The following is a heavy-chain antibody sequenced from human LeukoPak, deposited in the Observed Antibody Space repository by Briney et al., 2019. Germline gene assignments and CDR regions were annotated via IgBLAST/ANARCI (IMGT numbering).Heavy chain of an antibody. CDR3: ARDSGNYHYDMDV. Sequence: ASVKVSCKASGYTFTRYYMHWVRQAPGQGLEWMGIINPSGGSTSFAQNFQGRVTMTRDTSTSTVYMELSSLRSEDTAVYYSARDSGNYHYDMDVWGQGTTVIVSS. CDR1: GYTFTRYY. D-gene: IGHD3-10*01. CDR2: INPSGGST. J-gene: IGHJ6*02. V-gene: IGHV1-46*01.